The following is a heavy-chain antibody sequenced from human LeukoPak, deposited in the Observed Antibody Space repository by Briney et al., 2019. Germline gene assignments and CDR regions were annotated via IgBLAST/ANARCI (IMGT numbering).Heavy chain of an antibody. CDR2: IYGGDAA. J-gene: IGHJ4*02. V-gene: IGHV3-66*02. Sequence: GGSLRLSCAASGFNASSNYMTWIRQAPGKGLEWVSLIYGGDAAYYAESVRGRFMISRDNLKNTLFLQMNSLRVEDTAVYYCVTSTGQQFIPYDYWGQGTHVTVSS. CDR3: VTSTGQQFIPYDY. D-gene: IGHD6-13*01. CDR1: GFNASSNY.